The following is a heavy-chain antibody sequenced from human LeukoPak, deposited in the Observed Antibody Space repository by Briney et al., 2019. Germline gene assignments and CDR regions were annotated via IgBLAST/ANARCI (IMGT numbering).Heavy chain of an antibody. Sequence: ASVKVSCKASGYIFIDYEINWVRQATGQGLEWMGWMNPKSGDTGYEQKFQGRVTITRDSSISTVYMELSSLRSEDTALYYCARGRYMDVWGNGTTVTVSS. V-gene: IGHV1-8*03. CDR1: GYIFIDYE. J-gene: IGHJ6*03. CDR3: ARGRYMDV. CDR2: MNPKSGDT.